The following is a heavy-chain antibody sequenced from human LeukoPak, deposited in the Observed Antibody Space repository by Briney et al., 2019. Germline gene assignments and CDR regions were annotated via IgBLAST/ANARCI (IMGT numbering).Heavy chain of an antibody. Sequence: GRSLRLSCAASGFTFNSYAMHWVRQAPGKGLEWVAVISYDGSNKYYADSVKGRFTISRDNSKNTLYLQMNSLRAEDTAVYYCARDPHYCSSTSCYATFDYWGQGTLVTVSS. J-gene: IGHJ4*02. D-gene: IGHD2-2*01. CDR2: ISYDGSNK. CDR1: GFTFNSYA. V-gene: IGHV3-30-3*01. CDR3: ARDPHYCSSTSCYATFDY.